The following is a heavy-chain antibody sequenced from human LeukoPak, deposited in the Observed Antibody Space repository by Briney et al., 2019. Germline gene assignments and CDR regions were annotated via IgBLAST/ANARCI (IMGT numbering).Heavy chain of an antibody. CDR2: ISYDGSNK. V-gene: IGHV3-30-3*01. CDR1: GFTFSSYA. CDR3: ARAYNIVVVVAAYFDY. Sequence: GGSLRLSCAASGFTFSSYAMPWVRQAPGKGLEWVAVISYDGSNKYYADSVKGRFTISRDNSKNTLYLQMNSLRAEDTAVYYCARAYNIVVVVAAYFDYWGQGTLVTVSS. D-gene: IGHD2-15*01. J-gene: IGHJ4*02.